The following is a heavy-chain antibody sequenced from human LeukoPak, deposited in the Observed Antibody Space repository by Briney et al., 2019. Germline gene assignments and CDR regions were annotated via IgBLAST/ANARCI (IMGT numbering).Heavy chain of an antibody. CDR3: ARRGSAARV. Sequence: NPSETLSLTCAVYGGSFSGYYWSWIRQPPGQGLEWIGEINHSGSTNYNPSLKSRVTISVDTSKNQFSLKLSSVTAADTAVYYCARRGSAARVWGQGTLVTVSS. CDR2: INHSGST. D-gene: IGHD6-6*01. CDR1: GGSFSGYY. J-gene: IGHJ4*02. V-gene: IGHV4-34*01.